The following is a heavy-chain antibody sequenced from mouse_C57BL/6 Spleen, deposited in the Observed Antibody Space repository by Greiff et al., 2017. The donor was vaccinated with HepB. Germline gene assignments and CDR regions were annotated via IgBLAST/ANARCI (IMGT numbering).Heavy chain of an antibody. CDR2: IFPGSGST. J-gene: IGHJ3*01. Sequence: VQLQQSGPELVKPGASVKISCKASGYTFTDYYINWVKQRPGQGLEWIGWIFPGSGSTYYNEKFKGKATLTVDKSSSTAYMLLSSLTSEDSAVYFCARSDDYDLAWFAYWGQGTLVTVSA. CDR1: GYTFTDYY. CDR3: ARSDDYDLAWFAY. D-gene: IGHD2-4*01. V-gene: IGHV1-75*01.